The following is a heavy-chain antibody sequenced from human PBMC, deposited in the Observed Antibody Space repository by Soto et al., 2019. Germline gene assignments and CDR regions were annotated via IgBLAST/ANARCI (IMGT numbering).Heavy chain of an antibody. Sequence: SETLSLTCTVSGGSISSGDYYWSWIRQPPGKGLEWIGYIYYSGSTYYNPSLRSRVTISVDTSKNQFSLKLSSVTAADTAVYYCARAEAYYDFWSGYSPSANNWFDPWGQGTLVTVSS. D-gene: IGHD3-3*01. CDR3: ARAEAYYDFWSGYSPSANNWFDP. V-gene: IGHV4-30-4*01. J-gene: IGHJ5*02. CDR2: IYYSGST. CDR1: GGSISSGDYY.